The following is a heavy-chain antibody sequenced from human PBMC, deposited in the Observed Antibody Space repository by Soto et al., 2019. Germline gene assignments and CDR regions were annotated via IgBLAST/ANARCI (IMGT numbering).Heavy chain of an antibody. Sequence: QVQLVESGGGVVQPGRSLRLSCAASGFTFSSYGIHWVRQAPGKGLEWVALISYDGTDKYYADSVKGRFTISRDNSKNTLYLQMSSLGPEDTAVYYCVKERYAQLCLEGYGMDVWGQGTTVTV. V-gene: IGHV3-30*18. CDR3: VKERYAQLCLEGYGMDV. CDR2: ISYDGTDK. D-gene: IGHD5-18*01. J-gene: IGHJ6*02. CDR1: GFTFSSYG.